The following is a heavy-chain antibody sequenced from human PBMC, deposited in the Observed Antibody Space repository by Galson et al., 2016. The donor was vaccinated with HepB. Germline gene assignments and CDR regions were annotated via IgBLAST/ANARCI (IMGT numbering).Heavy chain of an antibody. D-gene: IGHD1-26*01. CDR2: ISGNSGSM. CDR1: GFTFNTYA. J-gene: IGHJ4*02. CDR3: ATDPRLSTIATADYFDY. Sequence: SLRLSCAASGFTFNTYAMSWVRQAPGKGLEWVSTISGNSGSMYYADSVKGRFSISRDNSKNTLYLQMDTLRAEDTAVYYWATDPRLSTIATADYFDYWGQGTLVTVSS. V-gene: IGHV3-23*01.